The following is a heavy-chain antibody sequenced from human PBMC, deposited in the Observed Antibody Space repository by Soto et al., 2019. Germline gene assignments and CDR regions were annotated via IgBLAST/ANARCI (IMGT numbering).Heavy chain of an antibody. D-gene: IGHD5-18*01. CDR3: AKTYTAMTLDY. V-gene: IGHV3-30*18. Sequence: GGSLRLSCAASGFTFSSYGMHWVRQAPGKGLEWVAVISYDGSNKYYADSVKGRFTISRDNSKNTLYLQMNSLRAEDTAVYYCAKTYTAMTLDYWGQGTLVTVSS. CDR2: ISYDGSNK. J-gene: IGHJ4*02. CDR1: GFTFSSYG.